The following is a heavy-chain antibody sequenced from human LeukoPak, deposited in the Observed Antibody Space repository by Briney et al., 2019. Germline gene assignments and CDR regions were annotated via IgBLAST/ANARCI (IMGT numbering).Heavy chain of an antibody. Sequence: SETLSLTCTVSGGSISSYYWSWIRQPPGKGLEWIGYIYYSGSTNYNPSLKSRVTISVDTSKNQFSLKLSSVTAADTAVYCCARVQQQLVDPWGQGTLVTVSS. CDR3: ARVQQQLVDP. D-gene: IGHD6-13*01. CDR1: GGSISSYY. J-gene: IGHJ5*02. V-gene: IGHV4-59*01. CDR2: IYYSGST.